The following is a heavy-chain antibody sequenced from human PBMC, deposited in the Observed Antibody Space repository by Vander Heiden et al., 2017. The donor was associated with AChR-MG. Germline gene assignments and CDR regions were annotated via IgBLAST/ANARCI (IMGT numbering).Heavy chain of an antibody. CDR1: GFTFRSCA. J-gene: IGHJ4*02. CDR2: VSGSGGST. Sequence: EVQLLESGGGLVQPGGSLRLSCAASGFTFRSCAMSWVRPAPGKGLEWVSAVSGSGGSTYYADPVKGRFTISRDNSKNTLYLQMNSLRAEDTAVYYCAKDRPVGRLSGNYDYWGQGTLVTVSS. V-gene: IGHV3-23*01. D-gene: IGHD1-20*01. CDR3: AKDRPVGRLSGNYDY.